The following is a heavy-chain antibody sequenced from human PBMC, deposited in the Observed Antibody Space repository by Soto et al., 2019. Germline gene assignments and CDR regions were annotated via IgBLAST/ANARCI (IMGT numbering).Heavy chain of an antibody. V-gene: IGHV3-49*03. J-gene: IGHJ4*02. CDR2: XSSKDXGGTT. CDR3: TRDEVISTY. D-gene: IGHD3-3*02. Sequence: PGXSLRLSCTASGFTFRDYAMSWFRQAPGKGPEWVGFXSSKDXGGTTEYAESXXGRFTTSXXDSKSIAYMQMYSMKTEDTAVYYWTRDEVISTYWGQGTLVTVSS. CDR1: GFTFRDYA.